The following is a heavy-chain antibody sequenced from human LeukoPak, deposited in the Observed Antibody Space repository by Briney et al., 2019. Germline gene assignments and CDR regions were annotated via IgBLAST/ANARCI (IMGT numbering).Heavy chain of an antibody. CDR2: IYSGGST. Sequence: GGSLRLSCAASGFTVSSNYMSWVRQAPGKGLEWVSVIYSGGSTYYADSVKGRFTISRDNSKNTLYLQMNSLRAEDTAVYYCARNDWITILGVVLADMDVWGKGTTVTVSS. J-gene: IGHJ6*03. D-gene: IGHD3-3*01. CDR3: ARNDWITILGVVLADMDV. V-gene: IGHV3-66*02. CDR1: GFTVSSNY.